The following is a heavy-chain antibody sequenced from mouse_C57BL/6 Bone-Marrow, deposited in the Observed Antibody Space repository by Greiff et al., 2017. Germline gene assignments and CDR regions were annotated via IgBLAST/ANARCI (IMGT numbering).Heavy chain of an antibody. Sequence: VQVVESDAELVKPGASVKISCKVSGYTFTDHTIHWIKQRPDQGLEWIGYIYPRDGSTKYHEKFKGKATLTADKSSSTAYMQLNSLTSEDSAVYFCARRDSYYGSSYVDWYFDVWGTGTTVTVSS. CDR3: ARRDSYYGSSYVDWYFDV. V-gene: IGHV1-78*01. CDR2: IYPRDGST. CDR1: GYTFTDHT. J-gene: IGHJ1*03. D-gene: IGHD1-1*01.